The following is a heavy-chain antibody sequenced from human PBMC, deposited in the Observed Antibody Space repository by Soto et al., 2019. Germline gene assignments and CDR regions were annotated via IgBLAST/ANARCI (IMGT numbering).Heavy chain of an antibody. CDR2: IYYSGST. CDR1: GGSVSSGSYY. D-gene: IGHD1-26*01. Sequence: SETLSLTCTVSGGSVSSGSYYWSWIRQPPGKGLEWIGYIYYSGSTNYNPSLKSRVTISVDTSKNQFSLKLSSVTAADTAVYYCARVPAKWELLFFDYWGQGTLVTVSS. V-gene: IGHV4-61*01. CDR3: ARVPAKWELLFFDY. J-gene: IGHJ4*02.